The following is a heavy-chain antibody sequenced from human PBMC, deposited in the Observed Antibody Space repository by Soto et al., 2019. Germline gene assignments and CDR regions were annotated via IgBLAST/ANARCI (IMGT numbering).Heavy chain of an antibody. CDR2: ISGSGGST. V-gene: IGHV3-23*01. D-gene: IGHD5-12*01. CDR1: GFTFSSYA. CDR3: AKASFQWLDNYFDY. J-gene: IGHJ4*02. Sequence: GGSLSLSCAASGFTFSSYAMSWVRQAPGKGLEWVSAISGSGGSTYYADSVKGRFTISRGNSKNTLYLQMNSLRAEDTAVYYCAKASFQWLDNYFDYWGQGTLVTVSS.